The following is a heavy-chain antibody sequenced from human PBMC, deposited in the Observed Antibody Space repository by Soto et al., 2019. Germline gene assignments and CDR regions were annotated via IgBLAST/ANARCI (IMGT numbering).Heavy chain of an antibody. V-gene: IGHV3-30-3*01. Sequence: QVQLVESGGGVVQPGRSLRLSCAASGFTFSSYAMHWVRQAPGKGLEWVAVISYDGSNKYYADSVKGRFTISRDNSKNTLYLQMNSLRAEDTAVYYCARGGADYYYGMDVWGQGTTVTVSS. CDR2: ISYDGSNK. CDR1: GFTFSSYA. D-gene: IGHD3-16*01. J-gene: IGHJ6*02. CDR3: ARGGADYYYGMDV.